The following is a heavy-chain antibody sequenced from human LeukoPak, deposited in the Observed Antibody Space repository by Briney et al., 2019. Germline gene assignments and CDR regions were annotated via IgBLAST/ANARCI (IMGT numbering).Heavy chain of an antibody. V-gene: IGHV3-21*01. D-gene: IGHD4-23*01. J-gene: IGHJ4*02. CDR2: ISSSSSYI. Sequence: GGSLRLSCAASGFTFSSYSMNWVRQAPGKGLEWVSSISSSSSYIYYADSVKGRFTISRDNAKNSLYLQMNSLRAEGTAVYYCARGGNSVVFDYWGQGTLVTVSS. CDR1: GFTFSSYS. CDR3: ARGGNSVVFDY.